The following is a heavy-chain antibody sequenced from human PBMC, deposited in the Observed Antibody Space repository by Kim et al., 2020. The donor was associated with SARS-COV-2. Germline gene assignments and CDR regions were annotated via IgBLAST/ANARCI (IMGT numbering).Heavy chain of an antibody. CDR1: GFTFSSYS. D-gene: IGHD3-10*01. CDR3: ARGGGIWFGDLFIFDY. J-gene: IGHJ4*02. Sequence: GGSLRLSCAASGFTFSSYSMNWVRQAPGKGLEWVSYISSDSSTIYYAESVQGRFTIARDNAKNSLSLQMNSLRDEDTAMYYCARGGGIWFGDLFIFDYWGQGALVTVSS. V-gene: IGHV3-48*02. CDR2: ISSDSSTI.